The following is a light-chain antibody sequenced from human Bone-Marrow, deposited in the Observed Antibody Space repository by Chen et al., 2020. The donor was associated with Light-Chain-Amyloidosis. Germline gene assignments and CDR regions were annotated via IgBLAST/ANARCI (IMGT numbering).Light chain of an antibody. CDR1: QTISRNY. CDR2: GSS. J-gene: IGKJ4*01. Sequence: EIVSTQSPGTLSLSPGEGANLSCRASQTISRNYLTWYQQKSGQAPRLLIYGSSSRATGIPDRFTGSGSGADFTLTINRLEPEDIAIYYCQQYGTSPLTFGGWTEVEIK. V-gene: IGKV3-20*01. CDR3: QQYGTSPLT.